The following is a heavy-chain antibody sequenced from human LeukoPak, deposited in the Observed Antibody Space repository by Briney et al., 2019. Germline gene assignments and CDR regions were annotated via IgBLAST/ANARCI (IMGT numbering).Heavy chain of an antibody. Sequence: PGGSLRLSCAASGFTFSGSAMHWVHQASGKGLEWVGRIRSKANSYATAYAASVKGRFTISRDDSKNTAYLQMNSLKTEDTAVYYCTRLEDYDILTGYPPLGYYGMDVWGQGTTVTVSS. CDR1: GFTFSGSA. V-gene: IGHV3-73*01. CDR3: TRLEDYDILTGYPPLGYYGMDV. J-gene: IGHJ6*02. CDR2: IRSKANSYAT. D-gene: IGHD3-9*01.